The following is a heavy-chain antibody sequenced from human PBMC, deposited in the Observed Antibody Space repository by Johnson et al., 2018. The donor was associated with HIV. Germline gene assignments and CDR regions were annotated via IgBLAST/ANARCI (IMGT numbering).Heavy chain of an antibody. CDR1: GFTFSGSA. V-gene: IGHV3-30-3*01. D-gene: IGHD6-13*01. CDR2: ISYDGSNK. CDR3: ARDQRHIAAAGPPDAFDI. Sequence: QVQLVESGGGLVQPGGSLKLACAASGFTFSGSALHWVRQAPGQGLEWVAVISYDGSNKYYADSVKGRFTISRDNSKNTLYLQMNSLRAEDTAVYYCARDQRHIAAAGPPDAFDIWGQGTMVTVSS. J-gene: IGHJ3*02.